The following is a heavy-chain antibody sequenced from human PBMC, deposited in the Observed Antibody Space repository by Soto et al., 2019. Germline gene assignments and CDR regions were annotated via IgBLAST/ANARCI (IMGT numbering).Heavy chain of an antibody. Sequence: QVQLVESGGGVVQPGRSLRLSCAASGFTFNTYGMHWVRQAPGKGLEWVAVIWYDGSDKYYGDSVKGRSTISRDNSKNTLYLQMTSLRDEDTAVYYCARDLTHLAYMDVWGQGTTVTVSS. J-gene: IGHJ6*02. CDR1: GFTFNTYG. CDR3: ARDLTHLAYMDV. D-gene: IGHD3-16*01. CDR2: IWYDGSDK. V-gene: IGHV3-33*01.